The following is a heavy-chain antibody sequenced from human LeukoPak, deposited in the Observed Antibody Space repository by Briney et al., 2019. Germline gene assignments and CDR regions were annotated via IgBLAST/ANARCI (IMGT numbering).Heavy chain of an antibody. CDR2: IYHSGST. V-gene: IGHV4-38-2*02. CDR3: ARDLTVTTSAFDI. Sequence: SETLSLTCAVSGYSISSGYYWGWIRQPPGKELEWIGSIYHSGSTYYNPSLKSRVTMSVDTSKNQFSLKLSSVTAADTAVYYCARDLTVTTSAFDIWGQGTMVTVSS. CDR1: GYSISSGYY. J-gene: IGHJ3*02. D-gene: IGHD4-17*01.